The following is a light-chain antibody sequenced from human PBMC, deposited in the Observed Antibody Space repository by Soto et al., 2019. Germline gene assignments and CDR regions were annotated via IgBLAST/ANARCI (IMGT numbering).Light chain of an antibody. CDR2: CAS. V-gene: IGKV4-1*01. Sequence: DIVMTQSPDSLAVSLGERGTIYCKSSQSILYSSNNKNQLAWYQQKPGDPPKLLFYCASTRESGVPDRFSGSESGTDFTLTISSLQAEDVAVYYCQQYYSPPYTFGQGTKLEI. CDR1: QSILYSSNNKNQ. J-gene: IGKJ2*01. CDR3: QQYYSPPYT.